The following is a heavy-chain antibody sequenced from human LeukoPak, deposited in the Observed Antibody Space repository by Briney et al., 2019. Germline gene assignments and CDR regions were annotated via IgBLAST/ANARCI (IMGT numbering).Heavy chain of an antibody. J-gene: IGHJ6*02. V-gene: IGHV3-9*01. CDR2: ISWNSGSI. CDR3: AKDCRLRFLERLFPCGMDV. CDR1: GFTFDDYA. Sequence: GRSLRLSCAASGFTFDDYAMHWVRQAPGKGLEWVSGISWNSGSIGYADSVKGRFTISRDNAKNSLYLQMNSLRAEDTALYYCAKDCRLRFLERLFPCGMDVWGQGTTVTVSS. D-gene: IGHD3-3*01.